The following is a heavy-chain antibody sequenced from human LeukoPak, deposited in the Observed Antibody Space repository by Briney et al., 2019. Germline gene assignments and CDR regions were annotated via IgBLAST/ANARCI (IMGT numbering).Heavy chain of an antibody. CDR2: ININGGRT. CDR1: GFTFSSYT. J-gene: IGHJ4*02. CDR3: VKDKWIDH. D-gene: IGHD2-8*01. Sequence: GGSLRLSCSVSGFTFSSYTMHWVRQAPGKGLEYVSSININGGRTYYADSVKGRFTISRDNSKKTLCLQMSSLRAEDTAVYYCVKDKWIDHWGQGTLVTVSS. V-gene: IGHV3-64D*09.